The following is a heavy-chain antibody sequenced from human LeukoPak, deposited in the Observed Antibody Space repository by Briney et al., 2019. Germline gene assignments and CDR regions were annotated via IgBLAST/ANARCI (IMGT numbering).Heavy chain of an antibody. V-gene: IGHV3-30*19. CDR2: ISYDGSNK. CDR1: GFTFSSYG. D-gene: IGHD6-13*01. CDR3: ARDGQQLVPDYYYYYMDV. J-gene: IGHJ6*03. Sequence: GGSLRLSCAASGFTFSSYGMHWVRQAPGKGLEWVAVISYDGSNKYYADSVKGRFTISRDNSKNTLYLQMNSLRAEDTAVYYCARDGQQLVPDYYYYYMDVWGKGTTVTVSS.